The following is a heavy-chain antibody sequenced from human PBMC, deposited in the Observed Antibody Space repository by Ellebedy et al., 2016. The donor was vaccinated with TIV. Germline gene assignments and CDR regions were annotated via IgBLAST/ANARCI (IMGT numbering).Heavy chain of an antibody. CDR3: AKAAGYRLGVVPNDAFDI. Sequence: PGGSLRLSCVASGFTFNNYSMTWVRQAPGKGLEWVSSISDNGGNSYYADSVKGRFTISRDSSKNTLSLQMSSLKVEDTAVYYCAKAAGYRLGVVPNDAFDIWGQGTVVTVSS. CDR2: ISDNGGNS. J-gene: IGHJ3*02. V-gene: IGHV3-23*01. D-gene: IGHD3-3*01. CDR1: GFTFNNYS.